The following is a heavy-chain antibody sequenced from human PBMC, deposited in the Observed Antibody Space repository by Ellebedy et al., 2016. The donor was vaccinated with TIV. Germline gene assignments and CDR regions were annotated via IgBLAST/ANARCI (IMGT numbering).Heavy chain of an antibody. CDR1: GYSFSVFG. D-gene: IGHD3-16*01. V-gene: IGHV1-18*04. CDR3: ARVAITSAVGGGYFDL. Sequence: AASVKVSCKASGYSFSVFGFSWVRQAPGQGLEWMGWISVYNGNTRYSQKFQGRVNMTTDTSTTTVSMELRSLRSDDTAVYYCARVAITSAVGGGYFDLWGRGTLLTVSS. J-gene: IGHJ2*01. CDR2: ISVYNGNT.